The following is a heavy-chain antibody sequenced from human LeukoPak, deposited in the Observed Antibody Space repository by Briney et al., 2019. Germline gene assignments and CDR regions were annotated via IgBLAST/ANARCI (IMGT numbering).Heavy chain of an antibody. Sequence: GGSLRLSCEASGFTFSSYWMHWVRQAPGKGLVWVSRINTNGSDTTYADSVKGRFTISRDNAKNTLYLQMNSLRAEDTAVYYCTRGGTAGASGYWGQGALVTVSP. V-gene: IGHV3-74*01. CDR3: TRGGTAGASGY. CDR2: INTNGSDT. CDR1: GFTFSSYW. D-gene: IGHD2-21*02. J-gene: IGHJ4*02.